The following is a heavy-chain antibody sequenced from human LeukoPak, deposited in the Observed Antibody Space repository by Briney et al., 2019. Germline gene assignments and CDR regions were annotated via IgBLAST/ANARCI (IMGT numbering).Heavy chain of an antibody. Sequence: SETLSLTCTVSGGSISSFYWSWIRQPPGKGLEWIGYIYYSGSTNYNPSLKSRVTISVDTSKSQFSLKLSSVTAADTAVYYCARDTGHWYFDLWGRGTLVTVSS. CDR2: IYYSGST. CDR1: GGSISSFY. CDR3: ARDTGHWYFDL. D-gene: IGHD4-17*01. J-gene: IGHJ2*01. V-gene: IGHV4-59*01.